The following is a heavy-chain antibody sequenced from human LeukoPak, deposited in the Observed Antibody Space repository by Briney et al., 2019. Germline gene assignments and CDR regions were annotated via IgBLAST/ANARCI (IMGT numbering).Heavy chain of an antibody. CDR1: GFTFSSYA. V-gene: IGHV3-23*01. CDR2: ISGSGGST. J-gene: IGHJ4*02. Sequence: PGGSLRLSCAASGFTFSSYAMSWVRQAPGEGLEWVSAISGSGGSTYYADSVKGRFTISRDNSKNTLYLQMNSLRAEDTAVYYCAKGPDSTVTIIDYWGQGTLVTVSS. CDR3: AKGPDSTVTIIDY. D-gene: IGHD4-17*01.